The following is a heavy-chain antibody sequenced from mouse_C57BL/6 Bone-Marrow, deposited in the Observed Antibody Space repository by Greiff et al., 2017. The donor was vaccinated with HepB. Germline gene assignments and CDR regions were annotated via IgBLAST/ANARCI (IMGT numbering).Heavy chain of an antibody. Sequence: VQLVESGAELVKPGASVKLSCKASGYTFTEYTIHWVKQRSGQGLEWIGWFYPGGGSIKYNEKVKDKATLTADKSSSTVYMELSRLTSEDSAVYFCARHEEGGYYDYGFAYWGQGTLVTVSA. CDR2: FYPGGGSI. D-gene: IGHD2-4*01. CDR3: ARHEEGGYYDYGFAY. V-gene: IGHV1-62-2*01. J-gene: IGHJ3*01. CDR1: GYTFTEYT.